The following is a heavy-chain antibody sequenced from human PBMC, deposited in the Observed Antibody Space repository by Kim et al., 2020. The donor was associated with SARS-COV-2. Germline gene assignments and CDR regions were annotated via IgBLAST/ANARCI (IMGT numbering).Heavy chain of an antibody. Sequence: VSVRSRITINPDTSTNQFSLQLNSVTPEDTAVYYCAREREYGGNSADFDYWGQGTLVTVSS. J-gene: IGHJ4*02. D-gene: IGHD2-21*02. V-gene: IGHV6-1*01. CDR3: AREREYGGNSADFDY.